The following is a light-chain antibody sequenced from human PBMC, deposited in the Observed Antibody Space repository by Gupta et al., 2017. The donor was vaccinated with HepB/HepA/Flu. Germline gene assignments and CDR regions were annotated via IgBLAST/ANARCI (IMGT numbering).Light chain of an antibody. J-gene: IGLJ1*01. Sequence: QSVLIQPPSASGTPGQRVTISCSGSSSNIGNDNVYWYQQLPETAPKLLIYKNYQRPSGVSDRFSGSKSGTSASLAISGLRSEDEADYYCVGWDGSLSGYVFGTGNKVTVL. V-gene: IGLV1-47*01. CDR2: KNY. CDR3: VGWDGSLSGYV. CDR1: SSNIGNDN.